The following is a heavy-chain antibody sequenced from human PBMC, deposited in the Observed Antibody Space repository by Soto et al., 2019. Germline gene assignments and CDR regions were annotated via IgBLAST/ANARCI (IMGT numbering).Heavy chain of an antibody. J-gene: IGHJ5*02. CDR1: GDSISSRVHF. Sequence: SETLSLTCAVSGDSISSRVHFWSWVRQSPGRGLEWIGYMSYSGDTPYNASLKSRVTISMDTSKNQFSLRLTSVTAADTAVYYCAAGFCSRSRCHWFDPWGQGTLVTVSS. CDR3: AAGFCSRSRCHWFDP. CDR2: MSYSGDT. V-gene: IGHV4-30-4*01. D-gene: IGHD2-2*01.